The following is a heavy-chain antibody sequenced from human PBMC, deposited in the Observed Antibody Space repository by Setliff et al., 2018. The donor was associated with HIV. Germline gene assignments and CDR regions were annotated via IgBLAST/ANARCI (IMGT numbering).Heavy chain of an antibody. J-gene: IGHJ4*02. V-gene: IGHV1-3*01. D-gene: IGHD1-26*01. CDR1: GYTFKTYG. CDR2: INVGKGNT. CDR3: ARDFSGTYYGDIDY. Sequence: GASVKVSCKASGYTFKTYGMHWVRQAPGQSLEWMAWINVGKGNTKYSQNLQGRLTVTGDTSASTVDMELSSLTHEDTAVYYCARDFSGTYYGDIDYWGQGTLVTVSS.